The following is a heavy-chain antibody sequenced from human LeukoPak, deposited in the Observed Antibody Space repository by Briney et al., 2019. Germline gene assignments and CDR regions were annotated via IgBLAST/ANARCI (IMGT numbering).Heavy chain of an antibody. CDR2: ISASGGSA. J-gene: IGHJ4*02. CDR1: GFTFSSYA. V-gene: IGHV3-23*01. CDR3: AKDLGMYYFDS. D-gene: IGHD1-1*01. Sequence: GGSLRPSCAASGFTFSSYAMSWVRQAPGKGLQWVSLISASGGSANYADSVKGRFTISRDSSKNTLYLQMDSLRAEDTAVYYCAKDLGMYYFDSWGQGALVTVSS.